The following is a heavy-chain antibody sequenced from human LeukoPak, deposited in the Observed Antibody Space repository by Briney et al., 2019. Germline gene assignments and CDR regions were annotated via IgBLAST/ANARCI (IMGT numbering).Heavy chain of an antibody. Sequence: GGSLRLSCAASGFTFSSYSMNWVRQAPGKGLEWVSSISSSSNYIYYADSLKGRFTISRDNAKNSLYLQMNSLRAEDTAVYYCAREIGYDSGGYWGQGTLVTVSS. CDR2: ISSSSNYI. CDR1: GFTFSSYS. V-gene: IGHV3-21*01. D-gene: IGHD3-22*01. CDR3: AREIGYDSGGY. J-gene: IGHJ4*02.